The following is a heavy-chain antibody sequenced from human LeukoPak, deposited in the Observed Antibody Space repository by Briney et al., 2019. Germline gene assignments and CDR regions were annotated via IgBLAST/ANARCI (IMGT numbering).Heavy chain of an antibody. CDR2: IKQDGSEK. Sequence: PGGSLRLSCAASGFTFSSYWMSWVRQAPGKGLEWVANIKQDGSEKYYVDSVKGRFTISRDNAKNSLYLQMNSLRAEDTAVYYCARGMTRSYYYPNWFDPWGQGTLVTVSS. J-gene: IGHJ5*02. V-gene: IGHV3-7*03. CDR1: GFTFSSYW. D-gene: IGHD3-22*01. CDR3: ARGMTRSYYYPNWFDP.